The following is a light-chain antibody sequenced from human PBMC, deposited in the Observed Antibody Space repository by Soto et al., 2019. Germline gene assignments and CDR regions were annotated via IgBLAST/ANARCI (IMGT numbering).Light chain of an antibody. CDR3: QQSYSTPYT. CDR2: AAS. Sequence: DIQMTQSPSSLSASVGDRVTITCRASQSISNYLNWYQQKPGNAPKLLMYAASSLQSGVPSWFSGSGSGTDFTLTISSLQPEDFATYYCQQSYSTPYTFGQGTKLEIK. V-gene: IGKV1-39*01. CDR1: QSISNY. J-gene: IGKJ2*01.